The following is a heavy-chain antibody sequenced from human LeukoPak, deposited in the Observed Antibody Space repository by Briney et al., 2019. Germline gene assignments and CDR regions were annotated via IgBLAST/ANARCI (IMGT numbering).Heavy chain of an antibody. Sequence: GGSLRLSCAASGLTFSNYWMHWVRRAPGKGLVWVSGISTDGRSIVYADSVKGRFTISGDNANNMLYLQLNSLRPEDTAVYYCVVDFQYNCPWGQGTLVTVSS. CDR3: VVDFQYNCP. CDR1: GLTFSNYW. V-gene: IGHV3-74*01. J-gene: IGHJ5*02. D-gene: IGHD5-24*01. CDR2: ISTDGRSI.